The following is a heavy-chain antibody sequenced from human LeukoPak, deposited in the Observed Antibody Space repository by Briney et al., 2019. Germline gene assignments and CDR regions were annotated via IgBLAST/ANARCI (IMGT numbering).Heavy chain of an antibody. J-gene: IGHJ4*02. CDR3: ARVVLPEQLFDY. CDR1: GGSISSNGYY. V-gene: IGHV4-39*07. Sequence: SETLSLTCTVSGGSISSNGYYWAWFRQPPGKGLEWIGSIYYSGGTYYNPSLKSRVTISVDTSKNQFSLKLSSVTAADTAVYYCARVVLPEQLFDYWGQGTLVTVSS. CDR2: IYYSGGT. D-gene: IGHD5-18*01.